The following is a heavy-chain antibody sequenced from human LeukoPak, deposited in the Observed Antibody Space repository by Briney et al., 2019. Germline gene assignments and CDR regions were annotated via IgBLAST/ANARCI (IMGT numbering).Heavy chain of an antibody. CDR2: INHSGST. D-gene: IGHD3-16*02. J-gene: IGHJ4*02. CDR3: ARGDVFGGVIVPFDY. V-gene: IGHV4-34*01. CDR1: GGSFSGYY. Sequence: SETLSLTCAVYGGSFSGYYWSWIRQPPGKGLEWIGEINHSGSTNYNPSLKSRVTISVDTSKNQFSLKLSSVTAAATAVYYCARGDVFGGVIVPFDYWGQGTLVTVSS.